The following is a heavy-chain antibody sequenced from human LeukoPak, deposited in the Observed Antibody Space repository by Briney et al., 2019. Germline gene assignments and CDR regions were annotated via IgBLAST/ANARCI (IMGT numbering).Heavy chain of an antibody. CDR3: AKPPDYCSGGSCHAFDY. D-gene: IGHD2-15*01. CDR2: ISYDGSNK. Sequence: PGGSLRLSCAASGFTFSSYGMHWVRQAPGKGLEWVAVISYDGSNKYYADSVKGRFTISRDNSKNTLYLQMNSLRAEDTAVYYCAKPPDYCSGGSCHAFDYWGQGTLVTVSS. J-gene: IGHJ4*02. CDR1: GFTFSSYG. V-gene: IGHV3-30*18.